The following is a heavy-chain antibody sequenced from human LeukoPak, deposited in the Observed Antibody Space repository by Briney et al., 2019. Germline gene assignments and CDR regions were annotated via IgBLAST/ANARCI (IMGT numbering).Heavy chain of an antibody. CDR1: RFTFDEYG. J-gene: IGHJ4*02. CDR2: INWNGRSI. D-gene: IGHD3-10*01. V-gene: IGHV3-20*04. CDR3: VTDRGLTPYYYASGSYSAYFDY. Sequence: PGGSLRLSCAASRFTFDEYGMSWVRHTAGKGLEWVSGINWNGRSITYAESVKGRFTISSDNAKISLYLQLNSLRPEDTALYYCVTDRGLTPYYYASGSYSAYFDYWGQGALVTVSP.